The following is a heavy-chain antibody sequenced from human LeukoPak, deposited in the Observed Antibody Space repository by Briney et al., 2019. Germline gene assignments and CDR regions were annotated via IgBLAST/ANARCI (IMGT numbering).Heavy chain of an antibody. J-gene: IGHJ4*02. Sequence: GGSLRLSCAASGSTFDDYSMHWVRQAPGKGLEWVSGISWNSGSIGYADSVKGRFTISRDNAKNSLYLQMNSLRAEDTALYYCAKVYDSSGYYPFFDYWGQGTLVTVSS. CDR1: GSTFDDYS. CDR3: AKVYDSSGYYPFFDY. CDR2: ISWNSGSI. V-gene: IGHV3-9*01. D-gene: IGHD3-22*01.